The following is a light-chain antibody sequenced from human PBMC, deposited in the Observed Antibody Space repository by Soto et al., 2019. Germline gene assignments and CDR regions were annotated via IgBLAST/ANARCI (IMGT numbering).Light chain of an antibody. CDR3: GTWDSGLSAGV. V-gene: IGLV1-51*02. Sequence: QSVLTQPPSVSAAPGQKVTISCSGSDSNIGNDHVSWYQQFPGTAPKLLIYENNKRPSGIPDRFSGSKSGTSATLDSTGLQTGDEDDYYCGTWDSGLSAGVIGGGTQLTVL. CDR2: ENN. CDR1: DSNIGNDH. J-gene: IGLJ3*02.